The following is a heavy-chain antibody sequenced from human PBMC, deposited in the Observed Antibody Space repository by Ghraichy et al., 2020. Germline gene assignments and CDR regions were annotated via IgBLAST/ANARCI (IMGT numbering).Heavy chain of an antibody. V-gene: IGHV4-34*01. CDR2: INHSGST. J-gene: IGHJ4*02. Sequence: SETLSLTCAVYGGSFSGYYWSWIRQPPGKGLEWIGEINHSGSTNYNPSLKSRVTISVDTSKNQFSLKLSSVTAADTAVYYCANGRPIAVAGTVRFDYWGQGTLVTVSS. CDR1: GGSFSGYY. CDR3: ANGRPIAVAGTVRFDY. D-gene: IGHD6-19*01.